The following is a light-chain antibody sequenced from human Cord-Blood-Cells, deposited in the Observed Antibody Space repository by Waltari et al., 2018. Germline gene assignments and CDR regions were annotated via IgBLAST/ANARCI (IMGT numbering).Light chain of an antibody. Sequence: QSALTQPASVSGSPGQSITISCTGTSSDVGSYNLVSWYQQHPGKAPKLMIYEGSKRPSGVSKRFSGSNSGNTASLTISGLQAEDEADYYCCSYAGSWVFVGGTKLTVL. CDR3: CSYAGSWV. V-gene: IGLV2-23*01. CDR1: SSDVGSYNL. CDR2: EGS. J-gene: IGLJ3*02.